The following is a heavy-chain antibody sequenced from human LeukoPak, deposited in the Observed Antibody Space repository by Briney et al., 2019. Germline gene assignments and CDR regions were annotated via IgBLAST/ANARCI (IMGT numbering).Heavy chain of an antibody. CDR1: GGSISSSSYY. J-gene: IGHJ5*02. CDR3: ARHPQWLVRGWFDP. CDR2: IYYSGST. V-gene: IGHV4-39*01. D-gene: IGHD6-19*01. Sequence: SGTLSLTCTVSGGSISSSSYYWGWIRQPPGKGLEWIGSIYYSGSTYYNPSLKSRVTISVDTSKNQFSLKLSSVTAADTAVYYCARHPQWLVRGWFDPWGQGTLVTVSS.